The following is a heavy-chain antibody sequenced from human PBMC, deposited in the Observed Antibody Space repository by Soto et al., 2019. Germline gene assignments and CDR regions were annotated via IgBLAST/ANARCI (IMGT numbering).Heavy chain of an antibody. D-gene: IGHD6-19*01. CDR2: ITYDGSNK. Sequence: GGPLRLSCQASGFNFDNYGMHWVRQAPGKGLEWVAVITYDGSNKYYADSVKGRFTISRDNSKNTLSLHLNTLKPEDTAVYHCAKDRVGGTFYTPLGFWGQGTLVTVSS. CDR3: AKDRVGGTFYTPLGF. J-gene: IGHJ4*02. V-gene: IGHV3-30*18. CDR1: GFNFDNYG.